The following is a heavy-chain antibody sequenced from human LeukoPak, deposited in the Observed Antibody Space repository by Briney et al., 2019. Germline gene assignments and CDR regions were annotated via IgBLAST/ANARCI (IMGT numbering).Heavy chain of an antibody. V-gene: IGHV3-9*01. CDR1: GFIFDDYA. D-gene: IGHD4-17*01. J-gene: IGHJ4*02. CDR2: ISWNSGSI. Sequence: PGRSLRLSCAGSGFIFDDYAMHWARQAPGKGLEWVSGISWNSGSIAYADSVKGRFTISRDNARNSLYLQMTSLRAEDTALYFCAKDMRGDYFFNFWGQGTLVTVSS. CDR3: AKDMRGDYFFNF.